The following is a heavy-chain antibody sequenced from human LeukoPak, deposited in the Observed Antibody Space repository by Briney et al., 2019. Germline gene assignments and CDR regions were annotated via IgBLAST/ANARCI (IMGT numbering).Heavy chain of an antibody. V-gene: IGHV1-18*01. CDR3: ARVRLIPGIAAAGLDY. CDR2: IRGDNGNT. D-gene: IGHD6-13*01. Sequence: GASVKVSCKASGYTFSNYGISWVRQAPGQGLEWVGWIRGDNGNTNYAQKFQGRVTMTTETSTSTAYMELGSLGSDETAVYYCARVRLIPGIAAAGLDYWGQGTLVTVSS. CDR1: GYTFSNYG. J-gene: IGHJ4*02.